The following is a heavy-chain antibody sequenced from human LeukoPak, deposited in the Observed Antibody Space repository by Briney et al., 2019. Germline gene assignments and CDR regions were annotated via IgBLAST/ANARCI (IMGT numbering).Heavy chain of an antibody. CDR2: IYTSGST. CDR1: GGSISSSSYY. Sequence: SETLSLTCTVSGGSISSSSYYWSWIRQPAGKGLEWIGRIYTSGSTNYNPSLKSRVTMSVDTSKNQFSLRLSSVTAADTAVYYCVRDYGYIAGAFDIWGQGTMVTVSS. V-gene: IGHV4-61*02. CDR3: VRDYGYIAGAFDI. J-gene: IGHJ3*02. D-gene: IGHD4-17*01.